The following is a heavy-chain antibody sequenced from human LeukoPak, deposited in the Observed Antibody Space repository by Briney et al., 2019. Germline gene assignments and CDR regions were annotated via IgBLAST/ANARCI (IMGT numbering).Heavy chain of an antibody. CDR1: GYTFTDYY. V-gene: IGHV1-2*06. CDR3: ARDPRAAAAGINWFDP. D-gene: IGHD6-13*01. CDR2: INPNSGGT. J-gene: IGHJ5*02. Sequence: ASVRVSCKASGYTFTDYYLHWVRQAPGQGVEWMGRINPNSGGTNYAQKFKGRVTITRDTSISTAYMELNRLRSDDTAIYYCARDPRAAAAGINWFDPWGQGTLVTVSS.